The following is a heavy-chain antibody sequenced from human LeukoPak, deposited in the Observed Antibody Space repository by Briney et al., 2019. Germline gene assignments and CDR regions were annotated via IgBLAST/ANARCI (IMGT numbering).Heavy chain of an antibody. Sequence: SETLSLTCAVSGDSITSGTYYWSWIRQPPGKGLEWTGYILHSGSTYYNPSLKSRVTISVDTSKSQFSLKLSSVTAADTAVYFRARTRDFWNGYFDYWGQGILVTVSS. V-gene: IGHV4-30-2*01. CDR2: ILHSGST. J-gene: IGHJ4*02. CDR3: ARTRDFWNGYFDY. CDR1: GDSITSGTYY. D-gene: IGHD3-3*01.